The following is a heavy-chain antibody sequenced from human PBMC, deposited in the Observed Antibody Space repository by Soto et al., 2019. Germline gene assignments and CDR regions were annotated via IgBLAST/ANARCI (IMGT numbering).Heavy chain of an antibody. CDR1: GFTFSSYA. CDR3: AREWLRYNFDY. D-gene: IGHD3-16*01. CDR2: ISYDGSNK. V-gene: IGHV3-30-3*01. J-gene: IGHJ4*02. Sequence: QVPLVESGGGVVQPGRSLRLSCAASGFTFSSYAMHWVRQAPGKGLEWVAVISYDGSNKYYADSVKGRFTISRDNSKNTLYLQMNSLRAEDTAVYYCAREWLRYNFDYWGQGTLVTVSS.